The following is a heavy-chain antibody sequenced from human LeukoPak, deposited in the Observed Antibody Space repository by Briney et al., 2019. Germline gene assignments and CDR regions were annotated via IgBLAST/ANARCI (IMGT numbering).Heavy chain of an antibody. CDR1: GGSFSGYY. D-gene: IGHD6-13*01. CDR2: INHSGGT. Sequence: PSETLSLTCAAYGGSFSGYYWSWIRQPPGKGLEWIGEINHSGGTNYNPSLKSRVTISVDTSKNQFSLKLSSVTAADTAVYYCARGRRAAAGKGDYWGQGTLVTVSS. V-gene: IGHV4-34*01. CDR3: ARGRRAAAGKGDY. J-gene: IGHJ4*02.